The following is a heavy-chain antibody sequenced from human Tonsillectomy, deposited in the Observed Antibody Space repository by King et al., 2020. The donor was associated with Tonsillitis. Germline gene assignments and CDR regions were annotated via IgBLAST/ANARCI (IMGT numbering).Heavy chain of an antibody. CDR2: ISGDGGST. Sequence: VQLVESGGGVVQPGGSLRLSCAASGFTFDDYAMHWVRQAPGKGLEWVSLISGDGGSTYYADSVKGRFTISRENSKNSLYLRMNSLRTEDTALYYCAKDLRGDSSGYPDYWGQGTLVTVSS. D-gene: IGHD3-22*01. CDR1: GFTFDDYA. J-gene: IGHJ4*02. V-gene: IGHV3-43*02. CDR3: AKDLRGDSSGYPDY.